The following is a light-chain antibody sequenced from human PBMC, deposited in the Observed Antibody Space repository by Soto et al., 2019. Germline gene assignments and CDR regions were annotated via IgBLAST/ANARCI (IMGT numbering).Light chain of an antibody. CDR3: QQYNNWPFS. J-gene: IGKJ5*01. CDR2: DVS. Sequence: EIVLTQSPATLSLSPGERATLSCRASQSVTTNFAWYQQKSGQSPRLLIYDVSHRATGVPARFSGTGSETDFTLTISGLQSEDSAVYFCQQYNNWPFSFGQGTRLEIK. CDR1: QSVTTN. V-gene: IGKV3-15*01.